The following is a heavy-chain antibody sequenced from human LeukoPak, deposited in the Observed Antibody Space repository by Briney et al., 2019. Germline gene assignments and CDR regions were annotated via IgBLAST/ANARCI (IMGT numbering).Heavy chain of an antibody. Sequence: GGSLRLSCAASGFSLSNHYMDWVRQAPGKGLEWVGRTRNRADSYTTEYAASVRGRFIISRDDSKNSLSLQMNSLKTEDTAVYFCARRFDYGDGCAYWGQGTLVTVSS. CDR1: GFSLSNHY. J-gene: IGHJ4*02. D-gene: IGHD4-17*01. CDR3: ARRFDYGDGCAY. V-gene: IGHV3-72*01. CDR2: TRNRADSYTT.